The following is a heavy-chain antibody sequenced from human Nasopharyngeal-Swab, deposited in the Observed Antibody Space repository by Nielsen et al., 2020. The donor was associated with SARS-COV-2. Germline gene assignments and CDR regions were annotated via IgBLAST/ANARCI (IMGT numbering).Heavy chain of an antibody. Sequence: GESLKISCAASGFTFSSYWMHWVRQAPGMGLVWVSRINNDGSSTNHADSVKGRFTISRDNAKNTLYLQMNSLRAEDTAVYYCARELRSGGVVTPLEHWGQGSLVSVSS. CDR2: INNDGSST. CDR1: GFTFSSYW. J-gene: IGHJ1*01. CDR3: ARELRSGGVVTPLEH. D-gene: IGHD4-23*01. V-gene: IGHV3-74*01.